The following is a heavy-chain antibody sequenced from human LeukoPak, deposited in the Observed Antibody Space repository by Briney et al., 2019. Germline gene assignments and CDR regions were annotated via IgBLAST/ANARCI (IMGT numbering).Heavy chain of an antibody. V-gene: IGHV4-38-2*01. CDR2: IYHSGST. CDR3: ARNIRHFHY. Sequence: SETLSLTCAVSGSSISSGYYWGWIRQPPGKGLEWIGSIYHSGSTYYNPSLKSRVTISVDTSKNQFALQLSSLTAAGAAVYYCARNIRHFHYWRQRTLVTVSS. D-gene: IGHD1/OR15-1a*01. CDR1: GSSISSGYY. J-gene: IGHJ4*02.